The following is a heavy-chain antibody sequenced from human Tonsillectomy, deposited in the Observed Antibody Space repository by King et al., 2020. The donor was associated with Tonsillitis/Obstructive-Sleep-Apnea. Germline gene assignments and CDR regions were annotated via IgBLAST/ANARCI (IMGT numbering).Heavy chain of an antibody. J-gene: IGHJ6*03. CDR3: ARTYSSGWTYYYYYMDV. D-gene: IGHD6-19*01. V-gene: IGHV1-18*01. CDR1: GNTFTSYG. CDR2: ISASNGNT. Sequence: QLVQSGAEVKKPGASVKVSCKASGNTFTSYGISWVRQAPGQGLEWMGWISASNGNTNYAQKLQGRVTMTTDTSTRTAYMELRSLRSDDTAVYYCARTYSSGWTYYYYYMDVWGKGTTVTVSS.